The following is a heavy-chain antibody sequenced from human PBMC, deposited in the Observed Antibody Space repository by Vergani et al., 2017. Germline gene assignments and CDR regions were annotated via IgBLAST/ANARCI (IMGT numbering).Heavy chain of an antibody. Sequence: EVQLVESGGGLVQPGGSLRLSCAASGFTFSSYWMSWVRQAPGKGLEGVANIKQDGSEKYYVDSVKGRFTVSRDNAKNSLYLQMNSLRAEDTAVYYCARDLVFGVIGWFDPWGQGTLVTVSS. CDR1: GFTFSSYW. CDR3: ARDLVFGVIGWFDP. CDR2: IKQDGSEK. J-gene: IGHJ5*02. D-gene: IGHD3-3*01. V-gene: IGHV3-7*01.